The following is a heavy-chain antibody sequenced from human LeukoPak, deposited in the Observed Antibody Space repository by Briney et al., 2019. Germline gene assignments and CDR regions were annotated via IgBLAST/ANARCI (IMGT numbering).Heavy chain of an antibody. CDR2: INWNSGNI. Sequence: PGRSLRLSCSASGFTFDDYAMHWVRQAPGKGLEWVSGINWNSGNIGYADSVKGRFTISRDNAKNSLYLQMNSLKVEDTAIYYCARDNWVDCWGQGTLVTVSS. V-gene: IGHV3-9*01. CDR3: ARDNWVDC. J-gene: IGHJ5*01. CDR1: GFTFDDYA.